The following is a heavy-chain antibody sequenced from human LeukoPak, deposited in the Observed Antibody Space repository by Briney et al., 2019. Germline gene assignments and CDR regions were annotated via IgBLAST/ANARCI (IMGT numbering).Heavy chain of an antibody. V-gene: IGHV3-7*04. J-gene: IGHJ4*02. CDR3: AKEGSVAAVLNY. CDR1: GFTFSSYW. D-gene: IGHD2-15*01. CDR2: IKKDGSEK. Sequence: PGGSLRLSCAASGFTFSSYWMSWVRQAPGKGLEWVANIKKDGSEKYYVDSVKGRFTISRDNAKNSLYLQMNSLRAEDTAVYYCAKEGSVAAVLNYWGQGTLVTASS.